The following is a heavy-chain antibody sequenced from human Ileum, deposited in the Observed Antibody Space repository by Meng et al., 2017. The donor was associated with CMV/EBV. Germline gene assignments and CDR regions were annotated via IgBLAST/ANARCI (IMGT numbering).Heavy chain of an antibody. CDR1: GASIRNYY. CDR2: IYTGGSP. J-gene: IGHJ4*02. D-gene: IGHD3-22*01. CDR3: ARLNYYDSREFDY. Sequence: QVQLQESGPGLVKSSETLSLTCTVSGASIRNYYWSWIRQPAGKGLEWIGRIYTGGSPNYNPSLYSRVTMSLDTSKNQFSLKLNSVTAADTAVYYCARLNYYDSREFDYWGQGTLVTVSS. V-gene: IGHV4-4*07.